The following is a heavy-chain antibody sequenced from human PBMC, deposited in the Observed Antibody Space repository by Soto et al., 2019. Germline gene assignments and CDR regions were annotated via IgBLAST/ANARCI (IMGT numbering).Heavy chain of an antibody. J-gene: IGHJ4*02. D-gene: IGHD2-2*01. V-gene: IGHV4-30-4*01. CDR2: IYYSGST. Sequence: TLSLTCTVSGGSISSGDYYWSWIRQPPGKGLEWIGYIYYSGSTYYNPSLKGRVTISVDTSKNQFSLKLSSVTAADTAVYYCARGRLGYCSSTSCYEGEYYFDYWGQGTLVTVSS. CDR1: GGSISSGDYY. CDR3: ARGRLGYCSSTSCYEGEYYFDY.